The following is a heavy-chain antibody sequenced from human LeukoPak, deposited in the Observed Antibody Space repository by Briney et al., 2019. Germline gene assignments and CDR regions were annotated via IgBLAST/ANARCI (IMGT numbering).Heavy chain of an antibody. V-gene: IGHV3-7*01. CDR3: ARNYYDVSGYFPPGF. D-gene: IGHD3-22*01. CDR1: GFTFSSFW. Sequence: AGGSLRLSCAASGFTFSSFWMNWVRQAPGKGLEWVANIREDGNQKYYVGSVEGRFTISRDNAKSTLYLQMNSLRADDTAVYYCARNYYDVSGYFPPGFWGQGTLVTVST. J-gene: IGHJ4*02. CDR2: IREDGNQK.